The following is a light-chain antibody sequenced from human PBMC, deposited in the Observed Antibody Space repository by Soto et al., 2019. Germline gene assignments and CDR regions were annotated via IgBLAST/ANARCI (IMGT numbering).Light chain of an antibody. Sequence: DIQMTHSPSTLSASVGDIVTITCRASQSFGSWLAWYQQKPGKAPKLLIYDVSSLESGVPSRFSGRGSGTEFTLTISSLQPDDFATYYCQQYNSYSYTFGQGTKVDIK. CDR2: DVS. CDR1: QSFGSW. V-gene: IGKV1-5*01. J-gene: IGKJ2*01. CDR3: QQYNSYSYT.